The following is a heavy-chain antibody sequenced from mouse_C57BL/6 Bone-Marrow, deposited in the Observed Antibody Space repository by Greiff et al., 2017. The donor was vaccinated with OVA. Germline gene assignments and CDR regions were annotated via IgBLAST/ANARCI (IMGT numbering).Heavy chain of an antibody. Sequence: QVQLKASGAELARPGASVKLSCKASCYTFPSYGISWVKQRTGQGLEWIGAIYPRSGNTYYNEKFKGKATLTADKSSSTAYMELRSLTSEDSAVYFCARRPGSSYGYYFDDWGQGTTLTVSS. V-gene: IGHV1-81*01. D-gene: IGHD1-1*01. J-gene: IGHJ2*01. CDR3: ARRPGSSYGYYFDD. CDR1: CYTFPSYG. CDR2: IYPRSGNT.